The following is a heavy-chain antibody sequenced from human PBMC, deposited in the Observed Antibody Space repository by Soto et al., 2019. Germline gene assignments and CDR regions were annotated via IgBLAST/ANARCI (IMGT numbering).Heavy chain of an antibody. CDR1: GLIVSTNC. CDR2: LYSGGST. Sequence: EVQLVETGGGLIQPGGSLRLSCAAYGLIVSTNCMNWVRQAPGKGLEWVSVLYSGGSTHYAGSVKGRFIISRDNSKNTLYLQMNSLRAEDTAVYYCARDRPGDEGDAFDIWGHGTLVTVSS. J-gene: IGHJ3*02. V-gene: IGHV3-53*02. D-gene: IGHD3-10*01. CDR3: ARDRPGDEGDAFDI.